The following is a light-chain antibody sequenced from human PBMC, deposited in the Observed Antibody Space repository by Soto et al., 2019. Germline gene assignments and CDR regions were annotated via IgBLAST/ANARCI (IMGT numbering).Light chain of an antibody. V-gene: IGLV1-44*01. J-gene: IGLJ2*01. Sequence: QAVVTQPPSASGTPGQRVTISCSGSRSNIGRNTVNWYQQFSGTAPKLLIYGNDQRPSGVPDRFCGSKSGTSASLAISGLQSEDEADYYCAAWDDSLNGVVFGGGTKVTVL. CDR2: GND. CDR3: AAWDDSLNGVV. CDR1: RSNIGRNT.